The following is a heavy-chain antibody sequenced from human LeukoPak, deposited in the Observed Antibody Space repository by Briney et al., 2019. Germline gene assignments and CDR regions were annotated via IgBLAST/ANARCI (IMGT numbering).Heavy chain of an antibody. J-gene: IGHJ4*02. Sequence: GGSLRLSCAASGFTFSSHGMSWVRQAPGKGLEWVSAISGSGGSTYYADSVKGRFTISRDNSKNTLYLQMNSLRAEDTAVYYCAKGRMGNTYYYDSSGYYYFDYWGQGTLVTVSS. V-gene: IGHV3-23*01. D-gene: IGHD3-22*01. CDR1: GFTFSSHG. CDR2: ISGSGGST. CDR3: AKGRMGNTYYYDSSGYYYFDY.